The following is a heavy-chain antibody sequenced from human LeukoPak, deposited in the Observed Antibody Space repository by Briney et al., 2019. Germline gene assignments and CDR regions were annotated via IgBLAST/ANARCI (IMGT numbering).Heavy chain of an antibody. Sequence: SVKVSCKASGGTFSSYAISWVRQAPGQGLEWMGGIIPIFGTANYAQKFQGRVTITTDESTSTAYMELSSLRSEDTAVYYCARGACSSTSCYTTYYFDYWGQGTLVTVSS. V-gene: IGHV1-69*05. CDR3: ARGACSSTSCYTTYYFDY. CDR1: GGTFSSYA. J-gene: IGHJ4*02. CDR2: IIPIFGTA. D-gene: IGHD2-2*02.